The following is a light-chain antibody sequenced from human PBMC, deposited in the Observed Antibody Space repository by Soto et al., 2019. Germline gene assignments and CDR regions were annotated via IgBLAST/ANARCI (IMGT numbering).Light chain of an antibody. CDR2: GAS. CDR3: QQRSNWPIT. V-gene: IGKV3-15*01. J-gene: IGKJ5*01. Sequence: EIVMTQSPATLSASPGERATLSCRASQSVSSNLAWYQQKPGQAPRLLIYGASTRATGIPARFSGSGSGTDFTLTISRLEPEDFAVYYCQQRSNWPITFGQGTRLEIK. CDR1: QSVSSN.